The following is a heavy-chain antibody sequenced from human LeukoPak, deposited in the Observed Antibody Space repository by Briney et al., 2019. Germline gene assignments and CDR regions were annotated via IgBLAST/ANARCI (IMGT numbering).Heavy chain of an antibody. J-gene: IGHJ1*01. Sequence: ASVKVSCTASGYTFTSYDISWVRQATGQGLEWMGWMNPNSGNTGYAQKFQGRVTMTRNTSISTAYMELSSLRSEDTAVYYCARVGEYCSGGSCYSVRYFQHWGQGTLVTVSS. CDR2: MNPNSGNT. CDR1: GYTFTSYD. V-gene: IGHV1-8*01. CDR3: ARVGEYCSGGSCYSVRYFQH. D-gene: IGHD2-15*01.